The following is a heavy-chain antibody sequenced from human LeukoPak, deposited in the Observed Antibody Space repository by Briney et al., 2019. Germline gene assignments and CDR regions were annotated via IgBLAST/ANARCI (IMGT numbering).Heavy chain of an antibody. V-gene: IGHV3-30*18. CDR3: AKESSGGWYFDY. CDR1: GFTFSSYG. D-gene: IGHD6-19*01. Sequence: GGSLRLSCAASGFTFSSYGMHWVRQAPGKGLEWVAVISYDGSNKYYADSVKGRSTISRDNSKNSLYLQMNSLRAEDTAVYYCAKESSGGWYFDYWGQGTLVTVSS. J-gene: IGHJ4*02. CDR2: ISYDGSNK.